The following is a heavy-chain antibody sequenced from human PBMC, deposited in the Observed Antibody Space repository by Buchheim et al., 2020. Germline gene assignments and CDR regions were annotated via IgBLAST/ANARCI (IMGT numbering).Heavy chain of an antibody. V-gene: IGHV3-33*01. D-gene: IGHD3-22*01. J-gene: IGHJ4*02. CDR2: IWYDGSNK. CDR3: AREEVEGRGIVVVPMFGY. Sequence: QVQLVESGGGVVQPGRSLRLSCAASGFTFSSYGMHWVRQAPGKGLEWVAVIWYDGSNKYYADSVKGRFTISRDNSKNTLYLQMNSLRAEDTAVYYCAREEVEGRGIVVVPMFGYWGQGTL. CDR1: GFTFSSYG.